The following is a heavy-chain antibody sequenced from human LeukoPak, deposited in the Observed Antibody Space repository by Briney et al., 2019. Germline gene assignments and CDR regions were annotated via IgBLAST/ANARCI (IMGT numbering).Heavy chain of an antibody. V-gene: IGHV4-59*01. J-gene: IGHJ4*02. D-gene: IGHD6-19*01. CDR3: AREMSYGSGWSFDY. CDR1: GGPISSYY. CDR2: IYYSGST. Sequence: SDTLSLTCTVSGGPISSYYGSWIRQPPGKGLEGIGYIYYSGSTYYNPSLQRRVTISVDTSKNQFSLKLSSVTAADTAVYYCAREMSYGSGWSFDYWGEGTLVTVSS.